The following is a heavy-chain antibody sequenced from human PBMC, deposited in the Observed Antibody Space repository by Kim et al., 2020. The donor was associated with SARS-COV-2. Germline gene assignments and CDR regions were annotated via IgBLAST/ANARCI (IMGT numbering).Heavy chain of an antibody. CDR3: ARGMGDDFWSGYYLFDY. CDR2: IYYSGST. CDR1: GGSISSYY. J-gene: IGHJ4*02. Sequence: SETLSLTCTVSGGSISSYYWSWIRQPPGKGLEWIGYIYYSGSTNYNPSLKSRVTISVDTSKNQFSLKLSSVTAADTAVYYCARGMGDDFWSGYYLFDYWGQGTLVTVSS. V-gene: IGHV4-59*13. D-gene: IGHD3-3*01.